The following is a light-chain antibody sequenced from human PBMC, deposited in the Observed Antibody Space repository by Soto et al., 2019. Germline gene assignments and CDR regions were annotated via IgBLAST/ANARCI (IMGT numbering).Light chain of an antibody. V-gene: IGKV2-28*01. CDR2: LGS. CDR1: HNLIHINGYNY. Sequence: DILTTQPPLALPVTDPEPASISCSSSHNLIHINGYNYLAWFLQKAGQSPQLLIYLGSSRAAGVPDRFSGRGSGTDFTLQISRVEAEDVGVYYCLQLLQTPLTFGRGTKVDIK. J-gene: IGKJ4*01. CDR3: LQLLQTPLT.